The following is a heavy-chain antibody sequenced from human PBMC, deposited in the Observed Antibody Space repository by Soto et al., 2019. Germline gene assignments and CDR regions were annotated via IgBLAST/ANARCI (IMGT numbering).Heavy chain of an antibody. CDR1: GGSFSGYY. V-gene: IGHV4-34*01. CDR2: INHSGST. D-gene: IGHD6-13*01. CDR3: ARGYSSSWGPDY. Sequence: QVQLQQWGAGLLKPSETLSLTCAVYGGSFSGYYWSWIRQPPGKGLEWIGEINHSGSTNYNPSLKSRVTISVDTSKNQFSLELSSVTAADTAVYYCARGYSSSWGPDYWGQGTLVTVSS. J-gene: IGHJ4*02.